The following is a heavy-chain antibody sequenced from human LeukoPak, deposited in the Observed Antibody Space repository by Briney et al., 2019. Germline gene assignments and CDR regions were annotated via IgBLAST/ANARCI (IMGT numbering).Heavy chain of an antibody. D-gene: IGHD1-26*01. CDR2: ISGSSSSI. CDR1: GFTFSSYS. V-gene: IGHV3-48*04. CDR3: ARDLSYSGSYY. J-gene: IGHJ4*02. Sequence: GGSLRLSCAASGFTFSSYSFNWVRQAPGKGLEWVSYISGSSSSIYYADSVKGRFTISRDNAKNSLYLQMNSLRAEDTAVYYCARDLSYSGSYYWGQGTLVTVSS.